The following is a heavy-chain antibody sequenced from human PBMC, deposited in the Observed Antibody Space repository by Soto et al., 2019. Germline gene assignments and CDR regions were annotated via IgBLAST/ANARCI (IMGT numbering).Heavy chain of an antibody. CDR3: ARAKVVVIAALDI. CDR2: VSDNGGSRGGT. D-gene: IGHD2-21*01. Sequence: GGSLRLSCKASGFMFNNSAMTWVRQAPGQGLQWVASVSDNGGSRGGTYYADSVKGRFTISRDNSKNTLYLQLDSLTGADTAVYYCARAKVVVIAALDIWGQGTMVTVSS. CDR1: GFMFNNSA. J-gene: IGHJ3*02. V-gene: IGHV3-23*01.